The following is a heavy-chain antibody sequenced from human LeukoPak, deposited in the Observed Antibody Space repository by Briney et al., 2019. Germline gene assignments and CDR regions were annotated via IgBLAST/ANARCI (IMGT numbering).Heavy chain of an antibody. CDR2: INHSGST. CDR1: GGSFSGYY. D-gene: IGHD3-10*01. J-gene: IGHJ4*02. V-gene: IGHV4-34*01. CDR3: ARRLYCYGSGSYDY. Sequence: SETLSLTCAVYGGSFSGYYWSWIRQPPGKGLEWIGEINHSGSTNYNPSLKSRVTISVDTSKNQFSLKLSSVTAADTAVYYCARRLYCYGSGSYDYWGQGTLVTVSS.